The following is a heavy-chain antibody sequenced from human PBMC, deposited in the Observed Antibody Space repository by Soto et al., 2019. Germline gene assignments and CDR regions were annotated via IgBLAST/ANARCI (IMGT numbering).Heavy chain of an antibody. J-gene: IGHJ6*02. CDR2: ISGSGGST. Sequence: GGPKRLSCAASGVTFSGYAMSWVRQAPGKGLEWVSAISGSGGSTYYADSVKGRFTISRDNSKNTLYLQMNSLRAEDTAVYYCAKKEYYDFWSGTPRYGMDVWGQGPTVTVSS. D-gene: IGHD3-3*01. CDR3: AKKEYYDFWSGTPRYGMDV. CDR1: GVTFSGYA. V-gene: IGHV3-23*01.